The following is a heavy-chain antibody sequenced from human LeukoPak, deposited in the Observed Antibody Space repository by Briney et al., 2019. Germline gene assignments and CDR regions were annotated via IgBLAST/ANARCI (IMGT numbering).Heavy chain of an antibody. CDR2: ISGSGGST. J-gene: IGHJ4*02. Sequence: GGSLRLSCAASGFTFSSYAMSWVRQAPGKGLEWVSAISGSGGSTYYADSVKGRFTISRDSSKNTLYLQMNSLRAEDTAVYYCAKDDPLRFLEWLFTNWGQGTLVTVSS. D-gene: IGHD3-3*01. CDR1: GFTFSSYA. CDR3: AKDDPLRFLEWLFTN. V-gene: IGHV3-23*01.